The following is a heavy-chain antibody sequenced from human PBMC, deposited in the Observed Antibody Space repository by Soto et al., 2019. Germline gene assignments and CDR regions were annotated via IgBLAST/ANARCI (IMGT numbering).Heavy chain of an antibody. J-gene: IGHJ4*02. Sequence: TLSLTCTVSGGSISSGDYYWSWIRQPPGKGLEWIGYIYYSGRTYYNPSLKSRVTISVDTSKNQFSLKLSSVTAADTAVYYCAGGIAAAGPNFDYWGQGTLVTVSS. V-gene: IGHV4-30-4*01. D-gene: IGHD6-13*01. CDR3: AGGIAAAGPNFDY. CDR2: IYYSGRT. CDR1: GGSISSGDYY.